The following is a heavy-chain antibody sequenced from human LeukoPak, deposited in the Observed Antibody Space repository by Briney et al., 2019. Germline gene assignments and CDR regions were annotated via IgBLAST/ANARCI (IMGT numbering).Heavy chain of an antibody. J-gene: IGHJ5*02. CDR1: GYSISIGYY. Sequence: PSETLSLTCAVSGYSISIGYYWGWIRQPPGKGLEWIGSIYHSGSTYYNPSLKSRVTISVDTSKNQFSLKLSSVTAAATAASCARQTPIYGSGSYFRWFDPWGQGTLVTVSS. CDR2: IYHSGST. V-gene: IGHV4-38-2*01. D-gene: IGHD3-10*01. CDR3: ARQTPIYGSGSYFRWFDP.